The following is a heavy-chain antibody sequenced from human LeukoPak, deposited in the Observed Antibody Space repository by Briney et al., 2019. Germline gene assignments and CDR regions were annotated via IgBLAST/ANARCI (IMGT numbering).Heavy chain of an antibody. D-gene: IGHD5-18*01. V-gene: IGHV4-4*02. Sequence: SETLSLTCAVSGGSISSSNWWSWVRQPPGKGLEWIGEIYHSGSTNYNPSLKSRVTISVDKSKNQFSLKLTSETAADTVVYYCARDRRGYSYSYYFDYWGQGTLVTVSS. CDR1: GGSISSSNW. CDR2: IYHSGST. CDR3: ARDRRGYSYSYYFDY. J-gene: IGHJ4*02.